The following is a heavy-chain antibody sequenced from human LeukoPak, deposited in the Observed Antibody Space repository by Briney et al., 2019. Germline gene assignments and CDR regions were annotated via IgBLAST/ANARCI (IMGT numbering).Heavy chain of an antibody. J-gene: IGHJ3*02. D-gene: IGHD6-6*01. CDR2: IYYSGST. V-gene: IGHV4-61*01. CDR1: GGSISSDRFY. Sequence: PSETLSLTCTVSGGSISSDRFYWTWVRQPPGKGLEWIGYIYYSGSTNYNPSLKSRVTISVDTSKNQFSLKLSSVTAADTAVYYCARDLRPSNAFDIWGQGTMVTVSS. CDR3: ARDLRPSNAFDI.